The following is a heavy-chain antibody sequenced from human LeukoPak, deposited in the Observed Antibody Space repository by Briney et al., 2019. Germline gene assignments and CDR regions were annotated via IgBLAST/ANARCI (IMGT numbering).Heavy chain of an antibody. D-gene: IGHD3-9*01. V-gene: IGHV3-33*01. CDR2: IWYDGSYE. Sequence: GGSLRLSCAASGFSFSTYAMHWVRQAPGKGLQWVAVIWYDGSYEYYVDSVKGRFTISRDNPKNTLYLQMNSLRAEDTAVYYCARELNSDFDTLRGLPGYWGQGTLVTVSS. CDR3: ARELNSDFDTLRGLPGY. J-gene: IGHJ4*02. CDR1: GFSFSTYA.